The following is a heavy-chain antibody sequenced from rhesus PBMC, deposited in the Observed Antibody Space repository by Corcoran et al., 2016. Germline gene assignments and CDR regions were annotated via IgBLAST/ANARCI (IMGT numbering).Heavy chain of an antibody. CDR2: IYGTSGST. J-gene: IGHJ4*01. CDR1: GDSISSNY. Sequence: QVQLQESGPGLVKPSETLSLTCAVSGDSISSNYWNWIRQPPGKGLEWSGRIYGTSGSTSYNPTLTSRVTISTDTSKNQFSLKLTSVTAADTAVYYCARVKVGTTSFDYWGQGVLVTVSS. V-gene: IGHV4-147*01. CDR3: ARVKVGTTSFDY. D-gene: IGHD1-44*01.